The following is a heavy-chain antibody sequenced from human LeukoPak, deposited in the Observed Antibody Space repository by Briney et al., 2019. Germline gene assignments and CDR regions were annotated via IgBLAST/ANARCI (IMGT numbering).Heavy chain of an antibody. J-gene: IGHJ4*02. CDR3: ARHYLGSGSEDY. CDR2: ISRHNGNT. D-gene: IGHD3-10*01. V-gene: IGHV1-18*01. Sequence: ASVNVSCKASGYSFSSFGITWVRQAPGQGLEGMGWISRHNGNTDYAQRFRARVTLTIDTSTTTADMEVRDLIPDDTAVYYCARHYLGSGSEDYWGQGTLVPVSS. CDR1: GYSFSSFG.